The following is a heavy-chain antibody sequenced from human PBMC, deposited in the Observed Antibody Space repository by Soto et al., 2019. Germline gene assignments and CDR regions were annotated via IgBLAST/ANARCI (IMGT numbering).Heavy chain of an antibody. CDR3: ASLSGGVNWNFDVFDY. J-gene: IGHJ4*02. D-gene: IGHD1-7*01. CDR2: INHSGST. CDR1: GGSFSGYY. V-gene: IGHV4-34*01. Sequence: SETLSLTCAVYGGSFSGYYWSWIRQPPGKGLEWIGEINHSGSTNYNPSLKSRVTISVDTSKNQFSLKLSSVTAADTAVYYCASLSGGVNWNFDVFDYWGQGTLVTVSS.